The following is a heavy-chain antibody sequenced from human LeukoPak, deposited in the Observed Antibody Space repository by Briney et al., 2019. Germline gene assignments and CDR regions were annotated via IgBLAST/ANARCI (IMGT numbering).Heavy chain of an antibody. Sequence: GESLKISCKGSGYSFTSCWIGWVRQMPGKGLEWMGIIYPGDSDTRYSPSFQGQVTISADKSISTAYLQWSSLKASDTAMYYCARWVVAATGSYNWFDPWGQGTLVTVSS. CDR3: ARWVVAATGSYNWFDP. V-gene: IGHV5-51*03. D-gene: IGHD2-15*01. CDR1: GYSFTSCW. J-gene: IGHJ5*02. CDR2: IYPGDSDT.